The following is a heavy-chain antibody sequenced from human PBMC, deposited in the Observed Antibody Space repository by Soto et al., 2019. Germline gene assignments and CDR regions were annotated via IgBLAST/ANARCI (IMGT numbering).Heavy chain of an antibody. CDR1: GASVSSCDYY. D-gene: IGHD6-19*01. Sequence: QVQLQEAGPGLVKPSETLALNCSVSGASVSSCDYYWSWIRQPPGKGLEWIGYIYFSGATSYAPSLKRRVSISIDTSNDRFFLKIKSVTAADTACYYWVRVHADYSSGYFLDYWGQGLLVSVSS. CDR3: VRVHADYSSGYFLDY. V-gene: IGHV4-61*03. J-gene: IGHJ4*02. CDR2: IYFSGAT.